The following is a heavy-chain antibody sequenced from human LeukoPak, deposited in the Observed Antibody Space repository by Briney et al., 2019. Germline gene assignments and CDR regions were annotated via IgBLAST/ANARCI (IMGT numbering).Heavy chain of an antibody. Sequence: PSETLSLTCAVYGGSFSGYYWSWIRQPPGEGLEWIGEINHSGSTNYNPSLKSRVTISVDTSKNQFSLKLSSVTAADTAVYYCARGVSRWLRFPLDDYWGQGTLVTVSS. V-gene: IGHV4-34*01. CDR1: GGSFSGYY. CDR2: INHSGST. J-gene: IGHJ4*02. D-gene: IGHD5-12*01. CDR3: ARGVSRWLRFPLDDY.